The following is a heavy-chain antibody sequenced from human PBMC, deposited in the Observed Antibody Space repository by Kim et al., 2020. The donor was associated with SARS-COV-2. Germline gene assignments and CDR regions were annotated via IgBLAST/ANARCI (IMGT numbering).Heavy chain of an antibody. CDR2: ITSRSSHT. CDR1: GFTFSDYH. J-gene: IGHJ4*02. Sequence: GGSLRLSCAASGFTFSDYHMSWIRQAPGKGLEWVSYITSRSSHTNYADSVRGRFTISRDNANNSLYLQLNSLSPEDTAVYYCVRGGFYTSFDYWGQGTL. V-gene: IGHV3-11*06. CDR3: VRGGFYTSFDY. D-gene: IGHD3-16*01.